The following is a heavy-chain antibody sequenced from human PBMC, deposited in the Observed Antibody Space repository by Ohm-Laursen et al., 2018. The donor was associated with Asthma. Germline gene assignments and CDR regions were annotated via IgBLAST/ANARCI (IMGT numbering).Heavy chain of an antibody. CDR1: GATFSSSS. V-gene: IGHV1-69*13. Sequence: SVKVSCKASGATFSSSSINWVRQAPGQGLEWMGGIIPIFATANYAQKFQGRVTITADESTSTVYMEVSSLRSEDTAVYYCSKCGGSCYRSSYNWFDSWGQGTLVTVSS. CDR2: IIPIFATA. J-gene: IGHJ5*01. CDR3: SKCGGSCYRSSYNWFDS. D-gene: IGHD3-16*02.